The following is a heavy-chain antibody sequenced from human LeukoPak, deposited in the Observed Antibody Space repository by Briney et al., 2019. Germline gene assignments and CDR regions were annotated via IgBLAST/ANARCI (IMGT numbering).Heavy chain of an antibody. J-gene: IGHJ4*02. Sequence: ASVKVSCKASGYTFTTSGITWVRQAPGQGLEWMGWTSGYNGNTKYGQDFQGRVTMTTDTSTTTAYMELRSLRSADTAVYYCARGGRGGSNHFDYWGQGTLVTVS. CDR1: GYTFTTSG. CDR2: TSGYNGNT. D-gene: IGHD1-26*01. CDR3: ARGGRGGSNHFDY. V-gene: IGHV1-18*01.